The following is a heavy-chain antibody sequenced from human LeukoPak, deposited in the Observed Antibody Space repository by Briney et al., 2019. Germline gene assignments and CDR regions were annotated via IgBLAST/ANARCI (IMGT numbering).Heavy chain of an antibody. CDR2: ISWNSGSI. CDR3: ATVDIVATGY. V-gene: IGHV3-9*01. J-gene: IGHJ4*02. CDR1: GFTFDDYA. D-gene: IGHD5-12*01. Sequence: GGSLRLSCAASGFTFDDYAMHWARQAPGKGLEWVSGISWNSGSIGYADSVKGRFTISRDNAKNSLYLQMNSLRAEDTALYYCATVDIVATGYWGQGTLVTVSS.